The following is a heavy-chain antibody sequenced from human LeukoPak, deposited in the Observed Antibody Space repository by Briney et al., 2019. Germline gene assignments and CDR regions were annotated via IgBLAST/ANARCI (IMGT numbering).Heavy chain of an antibody. J-gene: IGHJ6*03. V-gene: IGHV4-34*01. CDR3: ARGFLDRPRRIEYYYYMDV. D-gene: IGHD2-15*01. CDR1: GGSFSGYY. Sequence: SETLSLTCAVYGGSFSGYYWSWIRQPPGKGLEWIGEINHSGSTNYNPSLKSRVTISVDTFKNQFSLKLSSVTAADTAVYYCARGFLDRPRRIEYYYYMDVWGKGTTVTVSS. CDR2: INHSGST.